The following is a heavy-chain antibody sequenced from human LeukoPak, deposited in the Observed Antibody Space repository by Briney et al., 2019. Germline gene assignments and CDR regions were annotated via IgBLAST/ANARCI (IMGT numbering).Heavy chain of an antibody. Sequence: GGSLRLSCAASGFTFSNAWMSWVRQAPGKGLEWVAVIWYDGSNKNYADSVKGRFTISRDNSKNTLYLQMNSLRAEDTAVYYCARSSRIAAAGTFDYWGQGTLVTVSS. CDR1: GFTFSNAW. D-gene: IGHD6-13*01. V-gene: IGHV3-33*08. J-gene: IGHJ4*02. CDR2: IWYDGSNK. CDR3: ARSSRIAAAGTFDY.